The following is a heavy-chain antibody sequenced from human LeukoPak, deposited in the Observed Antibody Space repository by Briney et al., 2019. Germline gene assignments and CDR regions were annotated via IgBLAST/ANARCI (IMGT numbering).Heavy chain of an antibody. V-gene: IGHV1-46*01. J-gene: IGHJ6*02. CDR2: INPSGGST. CDR3: ARGRVYDYVWGSYRYNDYYGMDV. Sequence: GASVKVSCKASGYTFTSYYMHWVRQAPGQGLEWMGIINPSGGSTSYAQKFQGRVTMTRDTSTSTVYMELSSLRSEDTAVYYCARGRVYDYVWGSYRYNDYYGMDVWGQGTTVTVSS. D-gene: IGHD3-16*02. CDR1: GYTFTSYY.